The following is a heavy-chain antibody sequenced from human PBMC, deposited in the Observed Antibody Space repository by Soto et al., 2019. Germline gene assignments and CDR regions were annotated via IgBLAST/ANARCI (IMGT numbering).Heavy chain of an antibody. V-gene: IGHV4-31*03. J-gene: IGHJ6*03. Sequence: SETLSLTCTVSGGPLSSGGYYWSWIRQHPGKGLEWIGYIYYSGSTYYNPSLKSRVTISVDTSKNQFSLKLSSVTAADTAVYYCARCPEWFGYMDVWGKGTTVTVSS. CDR1: GGPLSSGGYY. CDR2: IYYSGST. D-gene: IGHD3-3*01. CDR3: ARCPEWFGYMDV.